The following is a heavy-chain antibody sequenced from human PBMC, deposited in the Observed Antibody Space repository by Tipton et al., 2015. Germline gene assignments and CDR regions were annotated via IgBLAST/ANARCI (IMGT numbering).Heavy chain of an antibody. D-gene: IGHD4-11*01. V-gene: IGHV1-8*01. CDR2: MSANSGVT. CDR1: GYTFTKYG. Sequence: QSGPEVKKPGASVKVSCKASGYTFTKYGISWVRQAPGQGLEWMGWMSANSGVTGYAQKFQGRVTMTRDTSVRTAYMELSSLRSEDTAVYYCARGQSTHFFDPWGQGTLVTVSS. J-gene: IGHJ5*02. CDR3: ARGQSTHFFDP.